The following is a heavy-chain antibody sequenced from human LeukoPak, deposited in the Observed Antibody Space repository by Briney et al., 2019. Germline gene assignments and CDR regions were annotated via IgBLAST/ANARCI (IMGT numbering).Heavy chain of an antibody. D-gene: IGHD3-10*01. CDR1: GGSISSGGYY. J-gene: IGHJ2*01. CDR3: ASHGSGSYYRYFDL. CDR2: IYYSGST. V-gene: IGHV4-31*03. Sequence: PSQTLSLTCTVSGGSISSGGYYWSWIRQHPGKGLEWIGHIYYSGSTYYNPSLKSRVTISEDTSKNQFSLKLSSVTAADTAVYYCASHGSGSYYRYFDLWGRGTLVTVSS.